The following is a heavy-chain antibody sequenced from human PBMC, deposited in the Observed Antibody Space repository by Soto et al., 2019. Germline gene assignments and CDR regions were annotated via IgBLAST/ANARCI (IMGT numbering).Heavy chain of an antibody. CDR3: ARRMRHYYGMDV. CDR2: IYYSGST. Sequence: QVQLQESGPGLVKPSETLSLTCTVSGGSISSYYWSWIRQPPGKGLEWIGYIYYSGSTNYNPSLKSRVTMSVDTSKNQFSLKLGSVTAADTAVYYCARRMRHYYGMDVWGQGTTVTVSS. CDR1: GGSISSYY. V-gene: IGHV4-59*01. J-gene: IGHJ6*02. D-gene: IGHD2-15*01.